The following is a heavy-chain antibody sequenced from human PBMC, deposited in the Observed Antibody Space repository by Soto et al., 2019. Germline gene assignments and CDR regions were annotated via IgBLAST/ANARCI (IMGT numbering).Heavy chain of an antibody. CDR2: TANKRSRYTT. Sequence: EVELVESGGGLVQAGGSLRVSCGVSGFTSSDHYMDWVRQAPGKGLEWVARTANKRSRYTTQYAASVKGRFIISRDDSKNSLYLQMNSLKIEHTVVYYCARAGFGHGLDVWGKGTTVTVSS. V-gene: IGHV3-72*01. CDR3: ARAGFGHGLDV. CDR1: GFTSSDHY. J-gene: IGHJ6*04. D-gene: IGHD3-16*01.